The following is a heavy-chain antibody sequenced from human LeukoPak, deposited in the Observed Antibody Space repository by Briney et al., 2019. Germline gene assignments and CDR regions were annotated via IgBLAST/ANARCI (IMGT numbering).Heavy chain of an antibody. V-gene: IGHV4-39*01. J-gene: IGHJ4*02. CDR3: ARLKITIFGVVISEVDY. D-gene: IGHD3-3*01. CDR2: IYYSGST. Sequence: PSETLSLTCTVSGGSISSYYWGWIRQPPGKGLEWIGSIYYSGSTYYNPSLKSRVTISVDTSKNQFSLKLSSVTAADTAVYYCARLKITIFGVVISEVDYWGQGTLVTVSS. CDR1: GGSISSYY.